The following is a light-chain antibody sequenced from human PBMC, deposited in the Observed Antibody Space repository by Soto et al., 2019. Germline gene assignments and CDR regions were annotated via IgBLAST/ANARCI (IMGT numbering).Light chain of an antibody. Sequence: EIVLTQSPGTLSLSPGERATLSCRASQSVSSSYLAWYRQKPGQAPRLLIYGASSRATGIPDRFSGSGSGTDFTLTISRLEPEDSAVYYCQQYGSSLTWTFGQGTKVEI. CDR3: QQYGSSLTWT. V-gene: IGKV3-20*01. CDR2: GAS. CDR1: QSVSSSY. J-gene: IGKJ1*01.